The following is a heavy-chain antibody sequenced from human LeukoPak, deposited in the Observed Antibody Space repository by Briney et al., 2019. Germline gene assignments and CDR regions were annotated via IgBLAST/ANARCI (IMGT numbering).Heavy chain of an antibody. CDR3: ARGGDYDPVFDY. D-gene: IGHD4-17*01. J-gene: IGHJ4*02. CDR2: ISAYNGNT. CDR1: GYTFTGYY. V-gene: IGHV1-18*04. Sequence: GASVKVSCKASGYTFTGYYMHWVRQAPGQGLEWMGWISAYNGNTNYAQKLQGRVTMTTDTSTSTAYMELRSLRSDDTAVYYCARGGDYDPVFDYWGQGTLVTVSS.